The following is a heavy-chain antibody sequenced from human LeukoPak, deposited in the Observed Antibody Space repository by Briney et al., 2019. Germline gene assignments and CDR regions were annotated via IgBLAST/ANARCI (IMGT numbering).Heavy chain of an antibody. V-gene: IGHV1-2*02. CDR3: ARGDIVLTSNYYYYYMDV. D-gene: IGHD2-8*01. Sequence: ASVKVSCKASGYTFTSYDINWVRQATGQGLEWMGWINPNSGGTNYAQKFQGRVTMTRDTSISTAYMELSRLRSDDTAVYYCARGDIVLTSNYYYYYMDVWGKGTTVTVSS. CDR2: INPNSGGT. J-gene: IGHJ6*03. CDR1: GYTFTSYD.